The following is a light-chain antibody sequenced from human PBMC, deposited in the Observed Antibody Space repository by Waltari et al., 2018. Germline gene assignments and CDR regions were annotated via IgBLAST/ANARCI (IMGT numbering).Light chain of an antibody. CDR1: HSLLQSNGYNY. CDR2: LRS. Sequence: DIVLTQSPLTLAVTPGEPASISCRSSHSLLQSNGYNYLDWYLQKPGQSPRLLIYLRSNRAAGVPDRFSGSGSGTHFTLKISRVEAEDVGVYYCMQALQTPLTFGGGTKVEIK. V-gene: IGKV2-28*01. CDR3: MQALQTPLT. J-gene: IGKJ4*01.